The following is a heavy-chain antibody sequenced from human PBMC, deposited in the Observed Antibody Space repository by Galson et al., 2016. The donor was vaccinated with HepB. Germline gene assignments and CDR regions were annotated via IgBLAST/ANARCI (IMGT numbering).Heavy chain of an antibody. CDR2: IYYSGST. Sequence: GGSISSDGYFWSWIRQHPGKGLEWIGYIYYSGSTYYNSSLKSRVTISIDTSKNQFSLKLSSVTAADTAVYYCAKTIGVVMSYFDYWGQGTLVTVSS. V-gene: IGHV4-31*02. CDR3: AKTIGVVMSYFDY. CDR1: GGSISSDGYF. J-gene: IGHJ4*02. D-gene: IGHD3-3*01.